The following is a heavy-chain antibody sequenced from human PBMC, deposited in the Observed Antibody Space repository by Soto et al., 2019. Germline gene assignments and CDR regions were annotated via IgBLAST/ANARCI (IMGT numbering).Heavy chain of an antibody. CDR2: IRYDGTNI. J-gene: IGHJ4*02. V-gene: IGHV3-33*01. Sequence: GGSLRLSCAVSGIIFTGYGMHWVRQAPGKGLEWVAVIRYDGTNIYYADSVKGRFSISRDNSKNTLYLQMNSLRAEDTAVYYCARDGVGDTVFFGHFDYWGRGALVTVSS. D-gene: IGHD1-26*01. CDR3: ARDGVGDTVFFGHFDY. CDR1: GIIFTGYG.